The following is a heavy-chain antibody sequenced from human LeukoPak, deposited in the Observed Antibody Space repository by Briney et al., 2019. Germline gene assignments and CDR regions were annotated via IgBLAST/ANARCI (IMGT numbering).Heavy chain of an antibody. V-gene: IGHV1-69*06. Sequence: ASVKVSCKASGGTFSSYAISWVRQAPGQGLEWMGRIIPIFGTANYAQKFQGRVTITADKSTSTDYMEMSSLRSEDTAVYYCARDSSYDSSGYRHYYFDYWGQGTLVTVSS. J-gene: IGHJ4*02. CDR2: IIPIFGTA. D-gene: IGHD3-22*01. CDR1: GGTFSSYA. CDR3: ARDSSYDSSGYRHYYFDY.